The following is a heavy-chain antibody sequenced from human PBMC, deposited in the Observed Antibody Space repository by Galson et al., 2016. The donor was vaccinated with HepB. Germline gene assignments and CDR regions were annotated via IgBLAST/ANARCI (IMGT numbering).Heavy chain of an antibody. CDR3: ARGDVVAAMGTDAFDL. D-gene: IGHD1-26*01. V-gene: IGHV4-61*02. CDR2: MYSSGST. Sequence: TLSLTCTVSGGSISSGTYYWSWIRQPAGKRLEWIGRMYSSGSTTYNPSLKSRVTMSVETSKNQFSVKLTSLTAADTAVYYCARGDVVAAMGTDAFDLWGQGTMVTVSS. CDR1: GGSISSGTYY. J-gene: IGHJ3*01.